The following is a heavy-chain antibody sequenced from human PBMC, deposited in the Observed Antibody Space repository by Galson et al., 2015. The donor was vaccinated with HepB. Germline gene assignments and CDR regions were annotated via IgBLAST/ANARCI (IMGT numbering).Heavy chain of an antibody. CDR2: MSSTGKT. Sequence: ETLSLTCIVSGGSISSGSFYWAWIRQPPGMGLELIGSMSSTGKTYYNPSLKSRATISADTSKNRFSLKLSSVTAADTAVYYCVRYGSSNWVDPWGQGTLVTVSS. D-gene: IGHD3-10*01. CDR3: VRYGSSNWVDP. CDR1: GGSISSGSFY. J-gene: IGHJ5*02. V-gene: IGHV4-39*01.